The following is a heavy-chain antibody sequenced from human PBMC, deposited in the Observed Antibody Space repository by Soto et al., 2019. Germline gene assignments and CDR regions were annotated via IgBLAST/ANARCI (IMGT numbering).Heavy chain of an antibody. J-gene: IGHJ3*02. D-gene: IGHD7-27*01. CDR1: GFTFNHYA. Sequence: RQSLRLSCAASGFTFNHYALNWCRQAPGKGLEWVSSISGTGGSTFYAGSAKGRFPISRDISKNTLFLQLTSLRAEDTAVYYCVKFNSNCGTGDAFDICGQGTTVIVSS. CDR2: ISGTGGST. CDR3: VKFNSNCGTGDAFDI. V-gene: IGHV3-23*01.